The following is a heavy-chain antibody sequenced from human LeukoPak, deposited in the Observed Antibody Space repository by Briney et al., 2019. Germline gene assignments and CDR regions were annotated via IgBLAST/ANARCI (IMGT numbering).Heavy chain of an antibody. CDR3: ARANPHTFGGVIAIFDY. V-gene: IGHV4-59*01. D-gene: IGHD3-16*02. CDR2: IYYSGST. Sequence: PSETLSLTCTVSGGSISSYYWSWIRQPPGKGLEWIGYIYYSGSTNYNPSLKSRVTISVDTSKNQFSLKLSSVTAADTAVYYCARANPHTFGGVIAIFDYWGQGTLVTVSS. CDR1: GGSISSYY. J-gene: IGHJ4*02.